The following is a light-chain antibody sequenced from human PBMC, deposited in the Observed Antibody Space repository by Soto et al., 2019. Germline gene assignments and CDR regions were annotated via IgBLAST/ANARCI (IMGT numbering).Light chain of an antibody. V-gene: IGLV2-14*01. J-gene: IGLJ1*01. Sequence: QYALTQPASVSGSPGQSITISCTGTSTDVGGCNCVSWYQQHPGKAPKLMIHEVNNRPSGVSNRFSGSKSGNTASLTISGLQAEDEADYYCSSFTSTRTYVFGTGTKVTVL. CDR2: EVN. CDR3: SSFTSTRTYV. CDR1: STDVGGCNC.